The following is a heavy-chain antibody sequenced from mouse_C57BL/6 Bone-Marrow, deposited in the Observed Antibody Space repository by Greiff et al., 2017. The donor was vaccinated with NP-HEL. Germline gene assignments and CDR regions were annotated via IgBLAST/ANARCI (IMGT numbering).Heavy chain of an antibody. CDR3: AREGDSNYEVWFAY. V-gene: IGHV5-4*01. J-gene: IGHJ3*01. CDR2: ISDGGSYT. D-gene: IGHD2-5*01. CDR1: GFTFSSYA. Sequence: EVKLMESGGGLVKPGGSLKLSCAASGFTFSSYAMSWVRQTPEKRLEWVATISDGGSYTYYPDNVKGRFTISRDNAKNNLYLQMSHLKSEDTAMYYCAREGDSNYEVWFAYWGQGTLVTVSA.